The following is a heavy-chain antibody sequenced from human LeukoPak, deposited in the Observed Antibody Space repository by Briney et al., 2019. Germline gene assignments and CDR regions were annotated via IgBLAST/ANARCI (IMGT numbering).Heavy chain of an antibody. V-gene: IGHV1-69*05. CDR2: IIPIFGTA. Sequence: ASVKVSCKASGGTFSSYAISWVRQAPGQGLEWMGGIIPIFGTANYAQKFQGRVTITTDESTSTAYMELSSLRSEDAAVYYCARVSRRAYYYYMDVWGKGTTVTVSS. CDR3: ARVSRRAYYYYMDV. J-gene: IGHJ6*03. CDR1: GGTFSSYA.